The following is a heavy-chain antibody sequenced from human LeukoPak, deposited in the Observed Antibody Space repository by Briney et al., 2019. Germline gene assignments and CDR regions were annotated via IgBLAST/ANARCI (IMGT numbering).Heavy chain of an antibody. CDR2: VDPADGET. CDR1: GYTFTDYY. D-gene: IGHD2-2*01. CDR3: AVSEKVVPAAKGGFDY. Sequence: ASVKVSCKVSGYTFTDYYMHWVQQAPGKGLEWMGLVDPADGETIYAEKFQGRVTITADTATDTAYMELSSLRSEDTAVYYCAVSEKVVPAAKGGFDYWGQGTLVTVSS. J-gene: IGHJ4*02. V-gene: IGHV1-69-2*01.